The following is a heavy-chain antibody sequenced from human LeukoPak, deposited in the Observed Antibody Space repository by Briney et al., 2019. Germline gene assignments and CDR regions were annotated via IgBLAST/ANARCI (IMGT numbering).Heavy chain of an antibody. CDR1: EFTLSNYA. Sequence: GGSLRLSCAASEFTLSNYAMSWVRQAPGKGPEWVAGISYSSGSIYYSDSVKGRFTISRDNSKNTLYLQMNSLRADDTAVYYCAKDIAGMGATSDYWGQGTLVTVSS. J-gene: IGHJ4*02. CDR2: ISYSSGSI. D-gene: IGHD1-26*01. V-gene: IGHV3-23*01. CDR3: AKDIAGMGATSDY.